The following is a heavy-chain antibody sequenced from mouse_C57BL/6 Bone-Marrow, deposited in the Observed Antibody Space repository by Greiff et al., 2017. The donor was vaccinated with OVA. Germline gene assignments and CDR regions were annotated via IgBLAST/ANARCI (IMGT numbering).Heavy chain of an antibody. V-gene: IGHV1-26*01. J-gene: IGHJ3*01. CDR2: INPNNGGT. CDR3: ARFSYYYGSSWFAY. Sequence: EVQLQQSGPELVKPGASVKISCKASGYTFTDYYMNWVKQSHGKSLEWIGDINPNNGGTSYNQKFKGKATLTVDKSSSTAYMELRSLTSEDSAVYYCARFSYYYGSSWFAYWGRGTLVTVCA. CDR1: GYTFTDYY. D-gene: IGHD1-1*01.